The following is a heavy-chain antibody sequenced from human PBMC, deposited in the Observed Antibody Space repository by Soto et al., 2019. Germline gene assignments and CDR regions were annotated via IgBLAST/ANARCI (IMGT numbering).Heavy chain of an antibody. CDR1: GGTFSSYA. CDR3: ARGGSFLDTAMVSLDY. J-gene: IGHJ4*02. V-gene: IGHV1-69*13. D-gene: IGHD5-18*01. CDR2: IIPIFGTA. Sequence: SVKVSCKASGGTFSSYAISRVRQAPGQGLEWMGGIIPIFGTANYAQKFQGRVTITADESTSTARMELSSLRSEDTAVYYCARGGSFLDTAMVSLDYWGQGTLVTVSS.